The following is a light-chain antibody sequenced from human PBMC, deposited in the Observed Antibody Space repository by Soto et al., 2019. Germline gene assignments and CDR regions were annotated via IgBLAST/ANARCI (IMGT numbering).Light chain of an antibody. CDR1: QSLTNSF. Sequence: TQSPGTLSLSPGERATLSGRASQSLTNSFMAWYQQKPGQAPRLLIYGAATRAADVPARCSGSGSGTEFTLTISSLQSEDLAVYYCQQYNNWPPITFGQGTRLEIK. CDR2: GAA. CDR3: QQYNNWPPIT. J-gene: IGKJ5*01. V-gene: IGKV3-15*01.